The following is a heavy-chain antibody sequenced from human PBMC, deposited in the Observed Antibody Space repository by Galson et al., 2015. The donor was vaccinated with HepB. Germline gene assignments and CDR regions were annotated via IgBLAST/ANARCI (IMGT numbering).Heavy chain of an antibody. V-gene: IGHV5-51*03. D-gene: IGHD2-15*01. J-gene: IGHJ6*02. CDR2: IYPGDSDT. CDR3: ARSAVVAASYYYYGMDV. CDR1: GYSFTSYW. Sequence: QSGAEVKKPGESLKISCKGSGYSFTSYWIGWVRQMPGQGLEWMGIIYPGDSDTRYSPSFQGQVTISADKSISTAYLQWSSLKASDTAMYYCARSAVVAASYYYYGMDVWGQGTTVTVSS.